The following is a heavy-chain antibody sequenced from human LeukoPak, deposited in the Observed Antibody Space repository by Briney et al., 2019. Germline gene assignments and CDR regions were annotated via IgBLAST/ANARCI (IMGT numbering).Heavy chain of an antibody. CDR1: GFTFSGSA. D-gene: IGHD2-15*01. CDR2: IRSKANSYAT. J-gene: IGHJ4*02. CDR3: TRHSYCSGGSCID. Sequence: GGSLRLSCAASGFTFSGSAMHWVRQASGKGLEWVGRIRSKANSYATAYAASVKGRFTISRDDSKNTAYLQMNSLKTEDTAVYYCTRHSYCSGGSCIDWGQGTLVTVSS. V-gene: IGHV3-73*01.